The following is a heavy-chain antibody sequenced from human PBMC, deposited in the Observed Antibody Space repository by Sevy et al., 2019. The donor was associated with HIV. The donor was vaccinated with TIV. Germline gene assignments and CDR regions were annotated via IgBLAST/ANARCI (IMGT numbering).Heavy chain of an antibody. Sequence: GESLKISCKGSGYSFSTYWIAWVRQMPGKGLEWMGIIYPGDSDTRYSPSFQGQVTISADKSISTAYLQLSSLKASDSAMYYCARGRGSSGWVDYWGQGTLVTVSS. CDR1: GYSFSTYW. J-gene: IGHJ4*02. V-gene: IGHV5-51*01. CDR2: IYPGDSDT. D-gene: IGHD6-6*01. CDR3: ARGRGSSGWVDY.